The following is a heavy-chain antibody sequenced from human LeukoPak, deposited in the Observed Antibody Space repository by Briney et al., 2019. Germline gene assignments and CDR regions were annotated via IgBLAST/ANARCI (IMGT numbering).Heavy chain of an antibody. V-gene: IGHV4-39*01. Sequence: SVTLSLTCSVSGDSISRSDSYWDWIRQPPGKGLEWIGTIYYSGRTSYSPSLKSRVTMSVDTSNNQFSLNLRSVTATDTAVYYCARRRYYDGSGYLEWGQGTLLSVSS. CDR2: IYYSGRT. CDR1: GDSISRSDSY. J-gene: IGHJ1*01. CDR3: ARRRYYDGSGYLE. D-gene: IGHD3-22*01.